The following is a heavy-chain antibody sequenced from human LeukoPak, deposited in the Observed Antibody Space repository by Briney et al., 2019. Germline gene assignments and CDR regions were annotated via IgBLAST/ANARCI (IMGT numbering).Heavy chain of an antibody. J-gene: IGHJ5*02. CDR2: ISGDSVHI. CDR1: GFTFSDYS. V-gene: IGHV3-21*06. Sequence: GGSLRLSCAASGFTFSDYSMNWVRQAPGKGLEWVSSISGDSVHIFYADSVRGRFTISRDDAKSSLFVQMSTLRVEDTAVYYCARFETVAANWFEPWGPGTLVTVSS. D-gene: IGHD6-19*01. CDR3: ARFETVAANWFEP.